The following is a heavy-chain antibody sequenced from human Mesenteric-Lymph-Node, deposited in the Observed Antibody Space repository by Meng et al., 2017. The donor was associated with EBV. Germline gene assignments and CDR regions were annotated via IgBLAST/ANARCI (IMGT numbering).Heavy chain of an antibody. CDR1: VYIFSYYG. J-gene: IGHJ4*02. D-gene: IGHD6-6*01. CDR3: ARTYSSTSHFDY. CDR2: IYTFNDDT. Sequence: QVKLVHAGAEEKKSGDSVKVSCKTSVYIFSYYGIDWVRLAPGQGLEWMGWIYTFNDDTIYAESFQDRVTLTTDTSTSTVYMELKSLRSDDTAVYYCARTYSSTSHFDYWGQGSLVTVSS. V-gene: IGHV1-18*01.